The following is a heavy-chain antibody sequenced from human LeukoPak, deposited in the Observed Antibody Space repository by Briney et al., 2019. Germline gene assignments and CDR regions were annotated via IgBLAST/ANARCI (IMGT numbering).Heavy chain of an antibody. CDR1: GDRVSSNSAA. V-gene: IGHV6-1*01. CDR3: ARQSSTDYYYYGLNV. J-gene: IGHJ6*02. D-gene: IGHD1-1*01. CDR2: TYYRSKWHY. Sequence: SQTLSLTCVISGDRVSSNSAAWNRIRQSPSRGLEWLGRTYYRSKWHYDYAESVKRRITVNPDTSKNQFSLQLNSVTPEHTAVYYCARQSSTDYYYYGLNVWGQGTTVAVSS.